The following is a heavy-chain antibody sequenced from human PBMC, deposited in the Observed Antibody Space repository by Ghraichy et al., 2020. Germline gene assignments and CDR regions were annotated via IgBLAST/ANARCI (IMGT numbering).Heavy chain of an antibody. CDR1: GGSISSGGYS. CDR2: IYHSGST. J-gene: IGHJ5*02. D-gene: IGHD3-9*01. CDR3: ARGGYDILTGYYLHWFDP. Sequence: SETLSLTCAVSGGSISSGGYSWSWIRQPPGKGLEWIGYIYHSGSTYYNPSLKSRVTISVDRSKNQFSLKLSSVTAADTAVYYCARGGYDILTGYYLHWFDPWGQGTLVTVSS. V-gene: IGHV4-30-2*01.